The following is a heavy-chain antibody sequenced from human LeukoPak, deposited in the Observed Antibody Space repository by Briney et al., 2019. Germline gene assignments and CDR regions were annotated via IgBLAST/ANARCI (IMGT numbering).Heavy chain of an antibody. J-gene: IGHJ4*02. V-gene: IGHV3-23*01. Sequence: PGGSLRLSCAASGFTFSSYAMSWVRQAPGKGLEWVSTISDSGYSTYYADSVKGRFTISRGNSKNTLYLQMNSLRAEDTAVYYCAKDSQLWQPYYFDYWGQGTLVTVSS. D-gene: IGHD5-18*01. CDR1: GFTFSSYA. CDR3: AKDSQLWQPYYFDY. CDR2: ISDSGYST.